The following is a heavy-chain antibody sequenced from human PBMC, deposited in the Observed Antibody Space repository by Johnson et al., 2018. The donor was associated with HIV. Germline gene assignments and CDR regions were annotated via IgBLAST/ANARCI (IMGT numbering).Heavy chain of an antibody. V-gene: IGHV3-23*04. Sequence: EVQLVESGGGLVQPGGSLRLSCAASGFTFSSYAMSWVRQAPGKGLEWVSAISGSGGSTYYADSVKGRFTISRDNSKNTLYLQMNSLRAEDTAVYYCARDRPYYYGSGDAFDIWGQGTMVTVSS. CDR1: GFTFSSYA. D-gene: IGHD3-10*01. J-gene: IGHJ3*02. CDR2: ISGSGGST. CDR3: ARDRPYYYGSGDAFDI.